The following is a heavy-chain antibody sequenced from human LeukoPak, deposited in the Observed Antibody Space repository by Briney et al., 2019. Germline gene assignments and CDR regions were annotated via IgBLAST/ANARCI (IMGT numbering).Heavy chain of an antibody. D-gene: IGHD6-19*01. Sequence: ASVKVSCKASGGTFSTNAISWVRQAPGQGLEWMGGLIPLFGSAHYAQKLQGRVTITTDESTSTAYMVLSSLRSDDTAIYCCARGGGPYESTGFFAGPFDYWGQGTLVTVSS. J-gene: IGHJ4*02. CDR2: LIPLFGSA. V-gene: IGHV1-69*05. CDR3: ARGGGPYESTGFFAGPFDY. CDR1: GGTFSTNA.